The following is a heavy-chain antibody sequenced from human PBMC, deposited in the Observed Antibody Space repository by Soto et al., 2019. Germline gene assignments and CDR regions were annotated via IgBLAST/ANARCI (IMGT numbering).Heavy chain of an antibody. V-gene: IGHV3-7*01. CDR1: GFTFIAYW. Sequence: GGSLGPPVPASGFTFIAYWRTWVRQAPGKGLEGLATIKQEGVRKYKLDSGKGRFTISRDNAKNSLYLQMNSLRAEDTAVYYCARDSQPSSSWPHHAFDIWGQGTMVTVSS. D-gene: IGHD6-13*01. CDR2: IKQEGVRK. CDR3: ARDSQPSSSWPHHAFDI. J-gene: IGHJ3*02.